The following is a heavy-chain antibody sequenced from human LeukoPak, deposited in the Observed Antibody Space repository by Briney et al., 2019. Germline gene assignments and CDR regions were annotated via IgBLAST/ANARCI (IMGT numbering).Heavy chain of an antibody. J-gene: IGHJ4*02. CDR1: GASISSYY. V-gene: IGHV4-39*01. Sequence: SETLSLTCTVSGASISSYYWGWIRQPPGKGLEWIGSIYYSGSTYYNPSLKSRVTISVDTSKNQSSLKLSSVTAADTAVYYCASSNQGYWGQGTLVTVSS. D-gene: IGHD2-8*01. CDR3: ASSNQGY. CDR2: IYYSGST.